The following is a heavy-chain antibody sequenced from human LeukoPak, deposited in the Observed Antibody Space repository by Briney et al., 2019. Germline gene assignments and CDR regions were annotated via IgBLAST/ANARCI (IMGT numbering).Heavy chain of an antibody. J-gene: IGHJ4*02. CDR2: ISSSSSTI. CDR1: GFTFSSHA. Sequence: GGSLRLSCAAAGFTFSSHAMAWVRLAPGKGLGWVSYISSSSSTIYYADSVKGRFTISRDNAKNSLYLQMNSLRAEDTAVYYCARDIGVFFDYWGQGTLVTVSS. V-gene: IGHV3-48*04. CDR3: ARDIGVFFDY. D-gene: IGHD2-8*01.